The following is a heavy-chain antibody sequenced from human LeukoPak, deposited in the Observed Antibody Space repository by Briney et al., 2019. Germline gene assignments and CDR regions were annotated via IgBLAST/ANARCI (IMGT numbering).Heavy chain of an antibody. CDR1: GFTFSSYS. CDR3: ARGRGSYYYDSSDYRGY. Sequence: VGSLRLSCAASGFTFSSYSMNWVRQAPGKGLEWVSSISSSSSYIYYADSVKGRFTISRDNAKNSLYLQMNSLRAEDTAVYYCARGRGSYYYDSSDYRGYWGQGTLVTVSS. V-gene: IGHV3-21*01. D-gene: IGHD3-22*01. J-gene: IGHJ4*02. CDR2: ISSSSSYI.